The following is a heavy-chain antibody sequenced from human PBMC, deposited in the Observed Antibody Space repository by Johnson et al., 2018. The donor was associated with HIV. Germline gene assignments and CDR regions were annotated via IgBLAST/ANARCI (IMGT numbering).Heavy chain of an antibody. V-gene: IGHV3-30-3*01. CDR2: ISYDGTNK. CDR1: GFTFSSYA. D-gene: IGHD1-7*01. CDR3: AKERRNYLVFGAFDI. J-gene: IGHJ3*02. Sequence: QVQLVESGGGVVQPGRSLRLSCAASGFTFSSYAMHWVRQAPGKGLEWVAVISYDGTNKYYADSVKGRFTISRDNSKNTLYVQMSSLRAEDTAVYYCAKERRNYLVFGAFDIWGQGTMVTVSS.